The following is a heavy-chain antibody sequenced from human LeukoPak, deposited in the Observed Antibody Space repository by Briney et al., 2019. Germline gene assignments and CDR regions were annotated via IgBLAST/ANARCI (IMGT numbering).Heavy chain of an antibody. CDR2: ISSSSSYI. V-gene: IGHV3-21*01. CDR3: ARDLSGIAVNWFDP. CDR1: GFTFSSYS. D-gene: IGHD6-19*01. J-gene: IGHJ5*02. Sequence: AGGSLRLSCAASGFTFSSYSMNWVRQAPGKGLEWVSSISSSSSYIYYADSVKGRFTISRDNAKNSLYLQMNSLRAEDTAVYYCARDLSGIAVNWFDPWGQGTLVTVSS.